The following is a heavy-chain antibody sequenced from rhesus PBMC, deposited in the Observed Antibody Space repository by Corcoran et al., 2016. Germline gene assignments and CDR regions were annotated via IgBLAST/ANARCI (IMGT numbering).Heavy chain of an antibody. CDR3: ARPLAAAIDY. D-gene: IGHD6-25*01. J-gene: IGHJ4*01. V-gene: IGHV4-93*02. CDR2: IYGSGGST. Sequence: QVQLQESGPAVVKPSETLSLTCAVYGGSISSSKWWSWTRQSPGKGLQWIGGIYGSGGSTEYNPSLKSRVTISIDTSKNQFSLKLTSVTAADSAVYYCARPLAAAIDYWGQGVLVTVSS. CDR1: GGSISSSKW.